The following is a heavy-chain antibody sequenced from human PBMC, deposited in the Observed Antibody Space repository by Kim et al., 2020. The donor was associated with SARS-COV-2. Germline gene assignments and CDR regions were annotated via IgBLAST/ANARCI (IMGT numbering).Heavy chain of an antibody. V-gene: IGHV4-34*01. CDR2: INHSGST. CDR3: ARDVVYGGNPGWFDP. Sequence: SETLSLTCAVYGGSFSGYYWSWIRQPPGKGLEWIGEINHSGSTNYNPSLKSRVTISVDTSKNQFSLKLSSVTAADTAVYYCARDVVYGGNPGWFDPWGQGTLVTVSS. D-gene: IGHD4-17*01. CDR1: GGSFSGYY. J-gene: IGHJ5*02.